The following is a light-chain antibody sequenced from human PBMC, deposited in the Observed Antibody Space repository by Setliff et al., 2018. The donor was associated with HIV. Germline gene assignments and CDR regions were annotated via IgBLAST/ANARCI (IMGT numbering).Light chain of an antibody. Sequence: ESGSPGQSVAISCTGTSSDVGAYNYVSWYQQHPGKAPKLMIYDVTNRPSGVPDRFSGSKSGNTASLTISGLQADDEADYYCWSYAGSSWVFGTGTKVTVL. CDR1: SSDVGAYNY. V-gene: IGLV2-11*01. CDR2: DVT. J-gene: IGLJ1*01. CDR3: WSYAGSSWV.